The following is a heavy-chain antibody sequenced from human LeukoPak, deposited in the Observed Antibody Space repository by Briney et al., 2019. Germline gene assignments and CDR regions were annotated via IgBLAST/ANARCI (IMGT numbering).Heavy chain of an antibody. CDR1: GGSFSGYY. V-gene: IGHV4-34*01. Sequence: SETLSLTCAVYGGSFSGYYWSWIRQPPGKGLEWIGEINHSGSTNYNPSLKSRVTISVDTSKNQFSLKLSSVTAADTAVYYCARGPGLRAARPSRGRCYFDYWGQGTLVTVS. J-gene: IGHJ4*02. CDR2: INHSGST. D-gene: IGHD6-6*01. CDR3: ARGPGLRAARPSRGRCYFDY.